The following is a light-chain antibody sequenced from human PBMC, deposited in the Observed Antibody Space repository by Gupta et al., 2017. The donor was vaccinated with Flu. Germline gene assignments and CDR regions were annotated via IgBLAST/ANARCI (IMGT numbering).Light chain of an antibody. CDR2: NNN. V-gene: IGLV1-44*01. Sequence: QSLLTQPPSASVTPGQRVTISCSGGSSNIGSNTVNWYQQLPRTAPNLLIYNNNQRPSGVPERFSGSKYGTSASLTITGLQAEDEADYYCAAWDDSRNGFVFGSGTKLTVL. CDR1: SSNIGSNT. J-gene: IGLJ1*01. CDR3: AAWDDSRNGFV.